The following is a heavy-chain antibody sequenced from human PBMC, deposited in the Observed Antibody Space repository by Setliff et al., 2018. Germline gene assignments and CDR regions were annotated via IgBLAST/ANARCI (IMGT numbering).Heavy chain of an antibody. D-gene: IGHD1-26*01. V-gene: IGHV1-2*06. Sequence: VASVKVSCKASGNTFTGYYIHWLRQAPGQGLEWMGRINPNSGDTTFAQKFQGRVTITRDTSNSTDYMELRSLKSDDSAVYYCAGDRSLGATRRLAYWGQGTLVTVSS. CDR3: AGDRSLGATRRLAY. J-gene: IGHJ4*02. CDR2: INPNSGDT. CDR1: GNTFTGYY.